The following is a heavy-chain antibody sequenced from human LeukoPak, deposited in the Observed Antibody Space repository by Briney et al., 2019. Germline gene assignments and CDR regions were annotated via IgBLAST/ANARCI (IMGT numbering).Heavy chain of an antibody. CDR2: IYYSGST. Sequence: SETLSLTCTVSGGSISNNYWSWSRQPPGKGLEWIGYIYYSGSTNYNPSLKRRVTISVDTSKSQFSLKLSSVTAADTAVYYCASHKGFWGQGTLVTVSS. CDR3: ASHKGF. CDR1: GGSISNNY. V-gene: IGHV4-59*01. J-gene: IGHJ4*02.